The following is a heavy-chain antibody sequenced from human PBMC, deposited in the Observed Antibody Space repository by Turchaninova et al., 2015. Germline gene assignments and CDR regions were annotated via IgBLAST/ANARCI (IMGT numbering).Heavy chain of an antibody. J-gene: IGHJ4*02. CDR3: ARGHPASSSYFDY. CDR1: VGSFSGYY. Sequence: QVQLPQWGAGLLKPSETLSITCAFYVGSFSGYYWSWTRQPPGKGLEWIGEINHSGSTNYNPSLKSRVTISVDTSKNQFSLKLSSVTAADTAVYYCARGHPASSSYFDYWGQGTLVTVSS. V-gene: IGHV4-34*01. CDR2: INHSGST.